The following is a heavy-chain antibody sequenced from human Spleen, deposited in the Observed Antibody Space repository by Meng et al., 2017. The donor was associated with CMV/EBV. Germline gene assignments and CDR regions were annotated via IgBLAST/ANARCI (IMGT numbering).Heavy chain of an antibody. CDR1: GFTFSSYS. J-gene: IGHJ6*02. D-gene: IGHD3-3*01. Sequence: GGSLRLSCAASGFTFSSYSTNWVRQAPGKGLEWVSSISSSSYIYYADSVKGRFTISRDNAKNSLYLQMNSLRAEDTAVYYCARDREPLGGWSGYYWRYYYYGMDVWGQGTTVTVSS. V-gene: IGHV3-21*04. CDR2: ISSSSYI. CDR3: ARDREPLGGWSGYYWRYYYYGMDV.